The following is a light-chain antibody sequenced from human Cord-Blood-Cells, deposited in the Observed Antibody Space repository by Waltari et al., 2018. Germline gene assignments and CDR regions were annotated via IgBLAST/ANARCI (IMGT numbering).Light chain of an antibody. CDR1: KLGDKY. J-gene: IGLJ2*01. CDR3: QAWDSSTAGV. CDR2: QDS. V-gene: IGLV3-1*01. Sequence: SYELTQPPSVSVSPGQTASITCSGDKLGDKYACWYQQKPGQFPVLVIYQDSKRPSGIPERFYGSNSGNTATLTISGTRTMDEADEYWQAWDSSTAGVFGGGTKLTVL.